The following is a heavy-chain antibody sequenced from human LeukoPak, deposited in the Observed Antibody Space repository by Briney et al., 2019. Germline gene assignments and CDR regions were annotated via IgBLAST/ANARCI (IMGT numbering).Heavy chain of an antibody. Sequence: SETLSLTCTVSGGSISSYYWSWIRQPPGKGLEWIGYIYYSGSTNYNPSLKSRVTISVDTSKNQFSLKLSSVTAADTAVYYCARDGVVVVPAAIPYYYYYGMDVWGQGTTVTVSS. V-gene: IGHV4-59*01. CDR2: IYYSGST. J-gene: IGHJ6*02. CDR3: ARDGVVVVPAAIPYYYYYGMDV. D-gene: IGHD2-2*02. CDR1: GGSISSYY.